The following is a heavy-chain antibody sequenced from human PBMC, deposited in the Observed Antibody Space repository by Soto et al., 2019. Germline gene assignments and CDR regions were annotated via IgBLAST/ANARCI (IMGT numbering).Heavy chain of an antibody. CDR3: ARMIVVVPAAMSGLPYYYYGMDV. CDR2: IDWDDDK. Sequence: SGPTLVNPTQTLTLTCTFSGFSLSTSGMCVSWIRQPPGKALEWLALIDWDDDKYYSTSLKTRLTISKDTSKNQVVLTMTNMDPVDTATYYCARMIVVVPAAMSGLPYYYYGMDVWGQGTTVTVSS. CDR1: GFSLSTSGMC. J-gene: IGHJ6*02. D-gene: IGHD2-2*01. V-gene: IGHV2-70*01.